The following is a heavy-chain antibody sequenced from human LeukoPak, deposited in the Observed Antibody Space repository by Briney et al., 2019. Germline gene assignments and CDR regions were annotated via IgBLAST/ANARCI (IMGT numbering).Heavy chain of an antibody. CDR3: AKDQYYYDSSGYSDY. CDR1: GFTFDDYA. J-gene: IGHJ4*02. V-gene: IGHV3-9*01. Sequence: GRSLRLSCAASGFTFDDYAMHWVRQAPGKGLEWVSGISWNSGSIGYADSVKGRFTISRDNSKNTLYLQMNSLRAEDTAVYYCAKDQYYYDSSGYSDYWGQGTLVTVSS. CDR2: ISWNSGSI. D-gene: IGHD3-22*01.